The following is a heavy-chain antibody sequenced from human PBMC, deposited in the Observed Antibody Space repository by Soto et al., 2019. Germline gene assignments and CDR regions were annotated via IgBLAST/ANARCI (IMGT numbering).Heavy chain of an antibody. CDR3: AKKVNSGPGSQYFDY. V-gene: IGHV3-23*01. Sequence: PGWSLRLSCAASGFTFSSYSMSWVRQAPGKGLEWVSGFRTGGDDGTTYYADSVKGRFTISRDNSKNTLFLQMNSLRAEDTAIYYCAKKVNSGPGSQYFDYWGQGTLGTVSS. CDR2: FRTGGDDGTT. D-gene: IGHD3-10*01. CDR1: GFTFSSYS. J-gene: IGHJ4*02.